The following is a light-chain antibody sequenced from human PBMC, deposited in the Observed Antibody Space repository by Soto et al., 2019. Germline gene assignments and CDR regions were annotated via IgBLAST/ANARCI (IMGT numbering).Light chain of an antibody. CDR2: STT. CDR1: TGVVSSGLY. CDR3: LLFYGGTQVV. Sequence: QSVVTQEPSLTVSPGGTVTLTCASSTGVVSSGLYPNWFQQKPGQAPKSLIYSTTNRHSWTPARFSGSVLGGKATLTLSGVQPEDEADYYCLLFYGGTQVVFGGGTKVTVL. J-gene: IGLJ3*02. V-gene: IGLV7-43*01.